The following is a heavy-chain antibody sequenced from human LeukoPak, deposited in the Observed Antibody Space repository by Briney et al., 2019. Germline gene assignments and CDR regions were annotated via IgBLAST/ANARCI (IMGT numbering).Heavy chain of an antibody. Sequence: SETLSLTCTVSGGSISSGDYYWGWIRQPPGKGLEWIGSIYYGGSTYYNPSLKSRVTISVDTSMNQFSLKLSFVTTADTAVYYCARALGYCSGGSCTRGYNWFDPWGQGTLVTVPS. D-gene: IGHD2-15*01. CDR3: ARALGYCSGGSCTRGYNWFDP. CDR2: IYYGGST. CDR1: GGSISSGDYY. V-gene: IGHV4-39*01. J-gene: IGHJ5*02.